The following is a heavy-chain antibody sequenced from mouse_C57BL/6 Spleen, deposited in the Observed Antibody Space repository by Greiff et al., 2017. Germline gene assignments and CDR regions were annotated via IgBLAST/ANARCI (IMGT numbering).Heavy chain of an antibody. CDR2: INPNNGGT. V-gene: IGHV1-22*01. CDR3: ARSRAYYSNLWYFDV. Sequence: VQLQQSGPELVKPGASVKMSCKAPGYTFTDYNMHWVKQSHGKSLEWIGYINPNNGGTSYNQKFKGKATLTVNKSSSTAYMELRSLTSEDSAVYYCARSRAYYSNLWYFDVWGTGTTVTVSS. CDR1: GYTFTDYN. D-gene: IGHD2-5*01. J-gene: IGHJ1*03.